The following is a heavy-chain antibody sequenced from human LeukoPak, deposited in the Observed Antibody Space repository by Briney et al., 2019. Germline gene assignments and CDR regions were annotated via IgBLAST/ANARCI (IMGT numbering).Heavy chain of an antibody. CDR1: GFTFSSYW. CDR3: ARVVSHYDSSGVFDI. CDR2: IKQDGSEK. Sequence: GGSLRLSCAASGFTFSSYWMSWVRQAPGKGLEWVANIKQDGSEKYYVDSVKGRFTISRDNAKNSLYLQMNSLRAEDTAGYYCARVVSHYDSSGVFDIWGKGTMVTVS. J-gene: IGHJ3*02. D-gene: IGHD3-22*01. V-gene: IGHV3-7*04.